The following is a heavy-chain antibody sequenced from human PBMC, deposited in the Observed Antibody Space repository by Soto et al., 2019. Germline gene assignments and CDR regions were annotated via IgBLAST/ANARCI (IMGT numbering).Heavy chain of an antibody. CDR2: INAGNGNT. CDR1: GYTFTSYA. J-gene: IGHJ5*02. Sequence: ASVKVSCKASGYTFTSYAMHWVRQAPGQRLEWMGWINAGNGNTKYSQKFQGRVTITRDTSASTAYMELSSLRSEDTAVYYCAREEEYTDPPCFDPWGQGTLVTVSS. D-gene: IGHD6-6*01. V-gene: IGHV1-3*01. CDR3: AREEEYTDPPCFDP.